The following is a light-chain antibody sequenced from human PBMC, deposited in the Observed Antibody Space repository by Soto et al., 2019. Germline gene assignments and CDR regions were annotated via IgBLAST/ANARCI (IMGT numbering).Light chain of an antibody. CDR1: QDINNW. J-gene: IGKJ4*01. Sequence: DIQMTQSPSSVSASVGDRVTITCRASQDINNWLAWYQQKPGKAPKLLIYAASTLQSGVPSRFSGSGSRTDFTLTISSLQPEDFATYSCQQANSVQLTFGGGTRVEIK. V-gene: IGKV1-12*01. CDR3: QQANSVQLT. CDR2: AAS.